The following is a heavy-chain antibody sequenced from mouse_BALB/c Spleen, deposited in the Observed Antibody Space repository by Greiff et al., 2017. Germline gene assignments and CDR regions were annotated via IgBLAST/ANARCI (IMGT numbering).Heavy chain of an antibody. J-gene: IGHJ3*01. CDR2: ISNLAYSI. CDR3: ARQYGNYWFAY. D-gene: IGHD2-10*02. Sequence: EVMLVESGGGLVQPGGSRKLSCAASGFTFSDYGMAWVRQAPGKGPEWVAFISNLAYSIYYADTVTGRFTISRENAKNTLYLEMSSLRSEDTAMYYCARQYGNYWFAYWGQGTLVTVSA. CDR1: GFTFSDYG. V-gene: IGHV5-15*01.